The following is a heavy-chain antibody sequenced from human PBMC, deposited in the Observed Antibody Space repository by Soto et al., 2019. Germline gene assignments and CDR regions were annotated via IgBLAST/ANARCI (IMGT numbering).Heavy chain of an antibody. CDR1: GGTFSTSA. V-gene: IGHV1-69*12. CDR3: ARDKDRPQLGGNYYYVLDV. CDR2: IIPIFRRP. J-gene: IGHJ6*02. D-gene: IGHD3-3*02. Sequence: QVQLEQSGAEVKKPGSSVRVSCKASGGTFSTSAISWVRQAPGQGLEWMGGIIPIFRRPDYEQKFQGRVTVTAHESTSTAYMELSRLRSDDTAGYYCARDKDRPQLGGNYYYVLDVWGQGTTITVSS.